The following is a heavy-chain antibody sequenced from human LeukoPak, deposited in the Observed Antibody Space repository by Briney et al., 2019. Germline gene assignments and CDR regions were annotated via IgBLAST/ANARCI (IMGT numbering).Heavy chain of an antibody. CDR1: GFTFSSYA. V-gene: IGHV3-23*01. D-gene: IGHD1-26*01. CDR3: AKFGGRVGANDY. CDR2: ISGSGGST. J-gene: IGHJ4*02. Sequence: GGSLRLSCAASGFTFSSYAMRWVRQAPGKGLEWVSAISGSGGSTYYADSVKGRFTISRDNSKNTLYLQMNSLRAEDTAVYYCAKFGGRVGANDYWGQGTLVTVSS.